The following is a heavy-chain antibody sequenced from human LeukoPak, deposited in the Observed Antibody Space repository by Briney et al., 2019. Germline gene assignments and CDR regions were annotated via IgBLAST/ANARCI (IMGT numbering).Heavy chain of an antibody. D-gene: IGHD4-23*01. J-gene: IGHJ4*02. CDR3: ATGNYGGNS. CDR2: ISSSSGTS. Sequence: PGGSLRLSCATSGFNFNSIDMNWVRQAPGKGLEWISYISSSSGTSYYADSVQGRFTVSRDNAKSSLYPQMNGLRDEDTAVYYCATGNYGGNSWGQGTLVTVSS. CDR1: GFNFNSID. V-gene: IGHV3-48*02.